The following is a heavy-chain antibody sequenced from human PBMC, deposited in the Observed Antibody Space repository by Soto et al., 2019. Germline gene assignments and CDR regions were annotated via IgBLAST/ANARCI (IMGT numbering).Heavy chain of an antibody. CDR2: IVVGSGNT. J-gene: IGHJ4*02. V-gene: IGHV1-58*01. Sequence: SVKVSCKASGFTFTSSAVQWVRQARGQRLEWIGWIVVGSGNTNYAQKFQERVTITRDMSTSTAYMELSSLRSEDTAVYYCADFITMIVVVITTLNGWGQGTLVTVSS. CDR1: GFTFTSSA. CDR3: ADFITMIVVVITTLNG. D-gene: IGHD3-22*01.